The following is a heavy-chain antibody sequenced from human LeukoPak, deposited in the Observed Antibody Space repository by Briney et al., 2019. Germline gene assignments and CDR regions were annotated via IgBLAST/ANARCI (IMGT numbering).Heavy chain of an antibody. Sequence: GGSLRLPCAASGFTFSSYGMHWVRQAPGKGLEWVAVISYDGSNKYYADSVKGRFTISRDNSKNTLYLQMNSLRAEDTAVYYCAKDSAVAGTDYWGQGTLVTVSS. CDR3: AKDSAVAGTDY. D-gene: IGHD6-19*01. J-gene: IGHJ4*02. CDR1: GFTFSSYG. CDR2: ISYDGSNK. V-gene: IGHV3-30*18.